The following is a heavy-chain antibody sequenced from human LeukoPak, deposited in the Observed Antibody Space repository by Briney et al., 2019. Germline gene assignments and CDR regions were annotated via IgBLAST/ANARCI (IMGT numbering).Heavy chain of an antibody. CDR1: GGSISSYY. CDR3: ARGFIAARRAYCSGGSCYGRFVDY. CDR2: IYYSGST. J-gene: IGHJ4*02. V-gene: IGHV4-59*12. Sequence: PSETLSLTCTVSGGSISSYYWSWIRQPPGKGLEWIGYIYYSGSTNYNPSLKSRVTISVDTSKNQFSLKLSSVTAADTAVYYCARGFIAARRAYCSGGSCYGRFVDYWGQGTLVTVSS. D-gene: IGHD2-15*01.